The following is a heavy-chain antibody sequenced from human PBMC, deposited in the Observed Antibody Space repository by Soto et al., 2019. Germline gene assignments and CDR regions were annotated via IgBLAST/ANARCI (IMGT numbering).Heavy chain of an antibody. J-gene: IGHJ3*02. Sequence: PGGSLRLSCVASEFIFSDYAMSWVRQAPGKGPEWVSVISSSSSYIYYADSVKGRFTISRDNAKNSLYLQMNSLRAEDTAVYYCAREGCSGGSCYIEDAFDIWGQGTMVTVSS. CDR1: EFIFSDYA. V-gene: IGHV3-21*01. CDR2: ISSSSSYI. CDR3: AREGCSGGSCYIEDAFDI. D-gene: IGHD2-15*01.